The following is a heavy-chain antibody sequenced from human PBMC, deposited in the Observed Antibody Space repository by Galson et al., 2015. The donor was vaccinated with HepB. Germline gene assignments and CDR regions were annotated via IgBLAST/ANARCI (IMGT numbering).Heavy chain of an antibody. CDR3: ARVGQQLVVGLYYYMDV. D-gene: IGHD6-13*01. CDR2: ISSSGSTI. CDR1: GFTFSSYE. Sequence: SLRLSCAASGFTFSSYEMNWVRQAPGKGLEWVSYISSSGSTIYYADSVKGRFTISRDNAKNSLYLQMNSLRAEDTAVYYCARVGQQLVVGLYYYMDVWGKGTTVTVSS. J-gene: IGHJ6*03. V-gene: IGHV3-48*03.